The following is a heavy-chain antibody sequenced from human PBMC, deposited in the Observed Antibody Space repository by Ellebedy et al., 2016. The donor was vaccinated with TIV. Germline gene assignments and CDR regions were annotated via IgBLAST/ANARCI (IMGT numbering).Heavy chain of an antibody. J-gene: IGHJ6*02. D-gene: IGHD2-21*01. V-gene: IGHV4-30-2*01. CDR2: IYHSGST. CDR3: ARAILDGMDV. CDR1: GGSISSGGYS. Sequence: SETLSLTXAVSGGSISSGGYSWSWIRQPPGKGLEWIGYIYHSGSTYYNPSLKSRVTISVDRSKNQFSLKLSSVTAADTAVYYCARAILDGMDVWGQGTTVTVSS.